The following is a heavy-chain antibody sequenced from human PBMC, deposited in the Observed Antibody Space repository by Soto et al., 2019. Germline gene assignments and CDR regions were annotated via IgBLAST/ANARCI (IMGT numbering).Heavy chain of an antibody. CDR2: MYDTGST. V-gene: IGHV4-30-2*01. CDR1: GASMSSGVYS. J-gene: IGHJ5*02. Sequence: QLQLQESGSGLVKPSQTLSLTCAVSGASMSSGVYSWSWIRQPPGKGLEWIGYMYDTGSTYYNPSLKPRVTISADMSKNHLSLNLTSVTASDPAVYYCARDRGTGSFYPTWGQGILVTVSS. CDR3: ARDRGTGSFYPT. D-gene: IGHD3-10*01.